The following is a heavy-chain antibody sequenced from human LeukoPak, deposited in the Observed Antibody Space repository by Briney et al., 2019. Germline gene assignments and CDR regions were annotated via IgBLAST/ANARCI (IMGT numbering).Heavy chain of an antibody. V-gene: IGHV3-30*12. CDR2: ISYDGSIK. J-gene: IGHJ4*02. CDR1: RFTFSDFG. Sequence: GGSLRLSCAASRFTFSDFGMHWVRQAPGKGLEWVAVISYDGSIKDYADSVKGRITISRDNSEKTVYLQMNSLRAEDTAVYYCAREGSGTMQDWGQGTLVTVSS. D-gene: IGHD6-19*01. CDR3: AREGSGTMQD.